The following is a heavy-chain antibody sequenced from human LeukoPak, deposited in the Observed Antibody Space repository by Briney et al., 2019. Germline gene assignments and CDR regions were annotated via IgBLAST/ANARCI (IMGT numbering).Heavy chain of an antibody. CDR3: AKVTGTTSRRAPFDY. CDR1: GFTFSSYE. J-gene: IGHJ4*02. V-gene: IGHV3-48*03. CDR2: ISSSGSTI. D-gene: IGHD1-7*01. Sequence: GGSLRLSCAASGFTFSSYEMNWVRQAPGKGLEWVSYISSSGSTIYYADSVKGRFTISRDNAKNSLYLQMNSLRAEDTAVYYCAKVTGTTSRRAPFDYWGQGTLATVSS.